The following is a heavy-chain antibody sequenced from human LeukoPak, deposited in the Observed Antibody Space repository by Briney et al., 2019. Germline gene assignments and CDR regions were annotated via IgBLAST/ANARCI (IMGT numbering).Heavy chain of an antibody. D-gene: IGHD2-21*02. CDR1: GDSVTSGGYF. Sequence: SQTLSLTCTVSGDSVTSGGYFWTWIRQHPGKGLEWIGYISDSGTTSYNPSLKSQVSISVATSNNQFSLRLSSVTAADTAVYYCARDVVVTSSPDAFDIWGQGTMVTVSS. CDR3: ARDVVVTSSPDAFDI. CDR2: ISDSGTT. V-gene: IGHV4-31*01. J-gene: IGHJ3*02.